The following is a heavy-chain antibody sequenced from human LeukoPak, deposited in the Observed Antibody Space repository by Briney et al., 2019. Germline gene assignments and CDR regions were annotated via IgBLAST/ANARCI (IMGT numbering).Heavy chain of an antibody. CDR1: GFTFSSYS. J-gene: IGHJ4*02. Sequence: WGSLRLSCAASGFTFSSYSMNWVRQAPGKGLEWVSSISSSSSSIYYAGSVKGRFTISRGNAKNSLYLQMNSLRAEDTAVYYCARGHSSSWYYFDYWGQGTLVTVSS. CDR2: ISSSSSSI. D-gene: IGHD6-13*01. V-gene: IGHV3-21*01. CDR3: ARGHSSSWYYFDY.